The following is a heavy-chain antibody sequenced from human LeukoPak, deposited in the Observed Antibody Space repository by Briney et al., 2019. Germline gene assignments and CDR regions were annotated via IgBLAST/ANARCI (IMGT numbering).Heavy chain of an antibody. Sequence: GASVKVSCKASGYTFTSYYMHWVRQAPGQGLEWMGIINPSGGSTSYAQKFQGRVTMTRDTSTSTVYMELSSLRSEDTAVYYCAKVGRSPPVVRGVTYGVVYWGQGTLVTVSS. D-gene: IGHD3-10*01. CDR1: GYTFTSYY. CDR2: INPSGGST. J-gene: IGHJ4*02. CDR3: AKVGRSPPVVRGVTYGVVY. V-gene: IGHV1-46*01.